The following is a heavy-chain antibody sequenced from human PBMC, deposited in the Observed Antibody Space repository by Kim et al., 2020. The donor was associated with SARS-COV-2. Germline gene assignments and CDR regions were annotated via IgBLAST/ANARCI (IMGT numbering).Heavy chain of an antibody. J-gene: IGHJ6*02. CDR2: INHSGST. CDR1: GGSFSGYY. CDR3: ARGANDYEYYYYYYGIDV. V-gene: IGHV4-34*01. Sequence: SETLSLTCAVYGGSFSGYYWSWIRQPPGKGLEWIGEINHSGSTNYNPSLKSRVTISVDTSKNQFSLKLSSVTAADTAVYYCARGANDYEYYYYYYGIDVWGQGTTVTVSS. D-gene: IGHD4-17*01.